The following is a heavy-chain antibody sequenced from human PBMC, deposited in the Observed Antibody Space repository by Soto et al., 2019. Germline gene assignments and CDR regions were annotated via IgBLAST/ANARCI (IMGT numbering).Heavy chain of an antibody. Sequence: ASVKVSCKASGYTFTSYAMHWVRQAPGQRLEWMGWINAGNGNTKYSQKFQGRVTITRDTSASTAYMELSSLRSEDTAVYYCARSIVATISPFSPWDLRGQGSTVTVSS. CDR1: GYTFTSYA. J-gene: IGHJ6*02. CDR3: ARSIVATISPFSPWDL. CDR2: INAGNGNT. V-gene: IGHV1-3*01. D-gene: IGHD5-12*01.